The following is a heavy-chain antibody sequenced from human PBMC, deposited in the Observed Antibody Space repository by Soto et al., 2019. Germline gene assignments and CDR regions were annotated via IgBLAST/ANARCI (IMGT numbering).Heavy chain of an antibody. CDR1: GGSVSIGDYL. CDR2: IHDSGNT. J-gene: IGHJ5*02. Sequence: PSETLSLTCTVFGGSVSIGDYLWSWIRQRPGKGLEWIGYIHDSGNTYYNPSLKSRVTISLDTSKNQFSLKGTSMTAADTAVYFCARARGGDSGDYASLFDRWGQGNLVTVSS. CDR3: ARARGGDSGDYASLFDR. V-gene: IGHV4-30-4*01. D-gene: IGHD4-17*01.